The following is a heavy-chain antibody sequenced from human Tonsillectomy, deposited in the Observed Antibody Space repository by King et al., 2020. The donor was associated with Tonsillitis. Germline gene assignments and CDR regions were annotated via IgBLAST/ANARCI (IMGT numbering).Heavy chain of an antibody. Sequence: VQLVESGAEVKKPGVSVKLSCKASGYSFTDYSMHWVRQAPGQGLEWMGWIKPDSGGTNYAHKFDGRVTMTRDTSINTAYMELTGLRSDDTAVYYCARETGGWRAFDHWGPGALVTVSS. V-gene: IGHV1-2*07. CDR3: ARETGGWRAFDH. CDR1: GYSFTDYS. J-gene: IGHJ4*02. CDR2: IKPDSGGT. D-gene: IGHD2-15*01.